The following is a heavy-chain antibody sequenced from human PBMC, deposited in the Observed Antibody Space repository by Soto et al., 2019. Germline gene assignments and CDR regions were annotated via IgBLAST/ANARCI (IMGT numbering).Heavy chain of an antibody. Sequence: HPGGSLRLSCEPSGFTFSTHFIDWVRQAPGKGLEWVGRSKNKAHGYITEYAASVKGRFSISRDDSKSIAYLQMNSLKTEDTAVYYCTRDLRGYSSSWYLNYYYYYGMDVWGQGTTVTVSS. CDR2: SKNKAHGYIT. CDR3: TRDLRGYSSSWYLNYYYYYGMDV. CDR1: GFTFSTHF. V-gene: IGHV3-72*01. J-gene: IGHJ6*02. D-gene: IGHD6-13*01.